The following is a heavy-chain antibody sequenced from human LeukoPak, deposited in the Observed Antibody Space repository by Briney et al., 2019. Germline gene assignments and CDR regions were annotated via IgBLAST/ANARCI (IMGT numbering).Heavy chain of an antibody. CDR2: IGGSGRSI. V-gene: IGHV3-21*01. Sequence: GGSLGLSCAASGFTVSSTYMSWVRQAPGKGLEWVSSIGGSGRSIYYADSLKGRFTISRDNAKNSLYLQMNSLRAEDTAVYYCAREGIHQDFDSWGQGTLVTVSS. J-gene: IGHJ4*02. CDR3: AREGIHQDFDS. CDR1: GFTVSSTY. D-gene: IGHD3-10*01.